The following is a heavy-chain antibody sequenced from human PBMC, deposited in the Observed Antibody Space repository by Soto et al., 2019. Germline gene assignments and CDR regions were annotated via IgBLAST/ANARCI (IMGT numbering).Heavy chain of an antibody. Sequence: GGSLRLSCAASGFTFSTYAMSWVRQAPGKGLEWVSAISGSAGSTYYADSVKGRFTISRDNSKNTLYLQLNSLRVEDTAVYYCAKILTDYYNSDYWGQGILVTVSS. J-gene: IGHJ4*02. V-gene: IGHV3-23*01. CDR3: AKILTDYYNSDY. D-gene: IGHD3-9*01. CDR1: GFTFSTYA. CDR2: ISGSAGST.